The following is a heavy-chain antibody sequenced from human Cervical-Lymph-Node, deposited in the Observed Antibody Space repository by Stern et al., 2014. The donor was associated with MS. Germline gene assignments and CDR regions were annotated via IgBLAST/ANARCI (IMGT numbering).Heavy chain of an antibody. CDR3: ARGNWNYEGMGY. CDR1: GFTFSNYG. J-gene: IGHJ4*02. CDR2: IWYDGNKK. V-gene: IGHV3-33*01. D-gene: IGHD1-7*01. Sequence: MQLVESGGGVVQPGRSLRLSCAASGFTFSNYGMHWVRQAPGKGLEWLAVIWYDGNKKYYADSVKGRFTISRDNSKNTLFLQMSSLTAEDTALYYCARGNWNYEGMGYWGQGTLGTGAS.